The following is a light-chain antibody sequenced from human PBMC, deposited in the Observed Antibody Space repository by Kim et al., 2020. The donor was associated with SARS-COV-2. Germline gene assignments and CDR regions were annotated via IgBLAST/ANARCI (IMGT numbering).Light chain of an antibody. V-gene: IGKV3-20*01. CDR1: QSVSSVY. J-gene: IGKJ5*01. CDR2: GAS. Sequence: EIVLTQSPGTLSLSPGERATLSCGASQSVSSVYLAWYQQKPGQAPRLLIYGASSRATGIPDRFSGSGSGTDFTLTISRVEPEDFAVYYCQQYAGSPPITFRQGTRLEIK. CDR3: QQYAGSPPIT.